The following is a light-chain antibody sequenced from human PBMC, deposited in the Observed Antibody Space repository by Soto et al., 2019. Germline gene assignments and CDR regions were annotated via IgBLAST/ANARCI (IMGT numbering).Light chain of an antibody. CDR1: QSILYNSNNKNY. J-gene: IGKJ1*01. V-gene: IGKV4-1*01. CDR3: QQYYSSPVA. CDR2: WAS. Sequence: DIVMTQSPDSLALSLGERATITCKSSQSILYNSNNKNYLAWYQQKPGQPPKLLIYWASTRESGVPDRFSGSGSGTDLALTISSLQAEDVAVYYCQQYYSSPVAFGQGPEVEIK.